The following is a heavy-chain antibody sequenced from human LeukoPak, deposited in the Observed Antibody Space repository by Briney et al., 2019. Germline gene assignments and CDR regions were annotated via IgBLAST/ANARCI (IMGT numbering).Heavy chain of an antibody. J-gene: IGHJ4*02. CDR1: GGSISSYY. CDR3: ARDPLGLGNYYGY. Sequence: SETLSLTCTVSGGSISSYYWSWIRQPAGKGLEWIGRITSTGSTNYNPALRSRLSMSLDTSNNQFSLKLTSVTAADAAVYYCARDPLGLGNYYGYWGQGTLVTVSS. V-gene: IGHV4-4*07. D-gene: IGHD7-27*01. CDR2: ITSTGST.